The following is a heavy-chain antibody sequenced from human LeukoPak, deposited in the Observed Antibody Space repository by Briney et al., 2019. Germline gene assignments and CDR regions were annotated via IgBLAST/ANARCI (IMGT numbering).Heavy chain of an antibody. J-gene: IGHJ4*02. CDR2: LYNDGRT. D-gene: IGHD3/OR15-3a*01. CDR3: AKLSMDSYYFDY. Sequence: PGGSLRLSCAASGFTVSSTYMTWVRQAPGKGLEWVSILYNDGRTYYAHSVKGRFAISRDNSKNTLYLQMNSLRAGDTAVYYCAKLSMDSYYFDYWGQGTLVTVSS. V-gene: IGHV3-53*01. CDR1: GFTVSSTY.